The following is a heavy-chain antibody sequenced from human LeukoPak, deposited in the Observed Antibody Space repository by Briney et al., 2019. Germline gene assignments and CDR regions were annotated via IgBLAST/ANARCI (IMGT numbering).Heavy chain of an antibody. CDR2: INPSSGGT. D-gene: IGHD3-22*01. CDR1: GYTFTDYY. J-gene: IGHJ3*02. CDR3: ARAGVWDYSDSSGYHNAAFDI. V-gene: IGHV1-2*02. Sequence: ASVKVSCKASGYTFTDYYMHWVRQAPGQGLEWMGWINPSSGGTNYAQKFQGRVTVTRDTSISTAYMDLSRLRSDDTAVYYCARAGVWDYSDSSGYHNAAFDIWGQGTMDTVSS.